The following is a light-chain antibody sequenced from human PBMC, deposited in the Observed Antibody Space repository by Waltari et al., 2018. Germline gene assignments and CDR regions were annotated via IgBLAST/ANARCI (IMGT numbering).Light chain of an antibody. CDR2: GKN. V-gene: IGLV3-19*01. CDR1: SLRNYY. CDR3: NSRDSSGNHYVV. J-gene: IGLJ2*01. Sequence: SSELTQDPAVSVALGQTVRITCQGDSLRNYYASWYQQKPGQAPMLVIYGKNNRPSGIPDRFSGSSSGNTASLTITGAQAEDEADYYCNSRDSSGNHYVVFGGGTKLTVL.